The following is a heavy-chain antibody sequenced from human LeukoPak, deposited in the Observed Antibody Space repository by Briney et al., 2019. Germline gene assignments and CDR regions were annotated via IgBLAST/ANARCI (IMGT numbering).Heavy chain of an antibody. V-gene: IGHV3-74*01. Sequence: GGSLRLSCAASGFTFSSYWMHWVRQVPGKGLVWVARINPGGSSITYADSVKGRFTISRDNAKNTLYLQKDSLRAEDTGVYYCARSNQADDYWGQGTLVTVSS. CDR1: GFTFSSYW. J-gene: IGHJ4*02. D-gene: IGHD1-14*01. CDR2: INPGGSSI. CDR3: ARSNQADDY.